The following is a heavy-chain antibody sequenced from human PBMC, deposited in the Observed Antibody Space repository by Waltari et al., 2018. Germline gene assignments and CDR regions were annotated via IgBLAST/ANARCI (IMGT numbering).Heavy chain of an antibody. D-gene: IGHD5-12*01. Sequence: QVQLQESGPGLVKPSETLSLTCTVSGGPISSYYWSWIRQPPGKGLEWIGYIYYSGSTNYNPSLKSRVTISVDTSKNQFSLKLSSVTAADTAVYYCARYDSGDFDYWGQGTLVTVSS. CDR3: ARYDSGDFDY. CDR1: GGPISSYY. V-gene: IGHV4-59*01. CDR2: IYYSGST. J-gene: IGHJ4*02.